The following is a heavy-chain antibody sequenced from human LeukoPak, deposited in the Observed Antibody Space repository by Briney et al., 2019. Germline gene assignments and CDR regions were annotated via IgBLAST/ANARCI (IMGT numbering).Heavy chain of an antibody. CDR2: ISSSSSTI. CDR1: GFTFSSYS. V-gene: IGHV3-48*01. J-gene: IGHJ4*02. Sequence: PGGSLRLSCAASGFTFSSYSMNRVRQAPGKGLEWVSYISSSSSTIYYADSVKGRFTISRDNAKNSLYLQMNSLRAEDTAVYYCARYPYYDSSGSNKREDYWGQGTLVTVSS. D-gene: IGHD3-22*01. CDR3: ARYPYYDSSGSNKREDY.